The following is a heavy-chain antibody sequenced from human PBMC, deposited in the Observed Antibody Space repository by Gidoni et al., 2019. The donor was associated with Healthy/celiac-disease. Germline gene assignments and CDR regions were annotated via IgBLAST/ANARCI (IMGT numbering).Heavy chain of an antibody. CDR3: AGVEAAALDY. CDR1: GGSISSYY. Sequence: QVQLPASGPGLVKPSETLSLTCTVSGGSISSYYWSWIRQPPGKRLEWIGYIYYSGSTNYNPSLKSRVTISVDTSKNQFSLKLSSVTAADTAVYYCAGVEAAALDYWGQGTLVTVSS. J-gene: IGHJ4*02. D-gene: IGHD6-13*01. CDR2: IYYSGST. V-gene: IGHV4-59*01.